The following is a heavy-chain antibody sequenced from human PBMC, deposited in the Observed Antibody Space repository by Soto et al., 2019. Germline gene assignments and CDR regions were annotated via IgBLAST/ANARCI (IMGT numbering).Heavy chain of an antibody. CDR3: ARWATVTNDC. V-gene: IGHV1-18*01. CDR1: DYTFTNYD. Sequence: QVQLVQSGAEVKKPGASVIISCKASDYTFTNYDFNWVRQAPGQGLEWMGWISTGNGNTKYAQTFQGRVTMTTDTTTRTAYMELRSLTSATAAVYCSARWATVTNDCWGQGTRVNVSS. D-gene: IGHD4-4*01. J-gene: IGHJ4*02. CDR2: ISTGNGNT.